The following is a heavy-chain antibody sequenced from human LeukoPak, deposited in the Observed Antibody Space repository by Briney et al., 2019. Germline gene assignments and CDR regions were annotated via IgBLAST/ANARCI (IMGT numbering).Heavy chain of an antibody. CDR1: GFTFSSYA. V-gene: IGHV3-23*01. J-gene: IGHJ4*02. CDR3: AKVPGSTLMIARRDLDY. D-gene: IGHD3-22*01. Sequence: GGSLRLSCAASGFTFSSYAMSWVRQAPGKGLEWVSAISGSGGSTYYADSVKGRFTISRDNSKNTLYLQMNSLRAEDTAVYYCAKVPGSTLMIARRDLDYWGQGTLVTVSS. CDR2: ISGSGGST.